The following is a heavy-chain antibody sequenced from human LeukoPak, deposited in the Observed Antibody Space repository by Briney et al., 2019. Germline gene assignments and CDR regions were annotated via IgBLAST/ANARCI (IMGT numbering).Heavy chain of an antibody. J-gene: IGHJ4*02. CDR3: ARVPYYDSSGYYGDY. D-gene: IGHD3-22*01. V-gene: IGHV1-18*01. Sequence: GASVKVSCKASGYTFTSYGISWVRQAPGQGLEWMGWISAYNGNTNYAQKLQGRVTMTTDTSTSTAYMELRSLRSDDTAVYYCARVPYYDSSGYYGDYWGQGTLVTVSS. CDR2: ISAYNGNT. CDR1: GYTFTSYG.